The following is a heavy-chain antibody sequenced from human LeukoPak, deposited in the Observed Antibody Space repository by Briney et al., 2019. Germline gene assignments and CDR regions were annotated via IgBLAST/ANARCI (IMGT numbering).Heavy chain of an antibody. CDR1: GFTFSDYY. V-gene: IGHV3-11*01. CDR3: ARERSGYCSSTSCFYYYYMDV. Sequence: GGSLRLSCAASGFTFSDYYMSWIRQAPGKGLEWVSYISSSGSTIYYADSVKGRFTISRDNAKNSLYLQMNSLRAEDTAVYYCARERSGYCSSTSCFYYYYMDVWGKGTTVTISS. J-gene: IGHJ6*03. D-gene: IGHD2-2*01. CDR2: ISSSGSTI.